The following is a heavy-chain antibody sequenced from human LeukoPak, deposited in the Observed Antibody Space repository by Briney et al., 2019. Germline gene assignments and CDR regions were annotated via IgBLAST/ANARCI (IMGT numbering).Heavy chain of an antibody. V-gene: IGHV6-1*01. CDR2: TYYRSKWYN. CDR3: ARAPDAYSSSWYWFDP. CDR1: GDSVSSNSAA. D-gene: IGHD6-13*01. Sequence: SQTLSLTCAISGDSVSSNSAAWNWIRQSPSRGLEWLGRTYYRSKWYNDYAVSVKSRITINPDTSKNQFSLQLNSVTPEDTAVYYCARAPDAYSSSWYWFDPWGQGTLVTVSS. J-gene: IGHJ5*02.